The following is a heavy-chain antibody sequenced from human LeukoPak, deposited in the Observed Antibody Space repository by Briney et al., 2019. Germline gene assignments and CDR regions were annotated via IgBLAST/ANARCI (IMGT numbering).Heavy chain of an antibody. D-gene: IGHD4-17*01. CDR2: ISYDGSNK. V-gene: IGHV3-30-3*01. CDR1: GFTFSSYA. Sequence: GGSLRLSCAASGFTFSSYAMHWVRQAPGKGLEWVAVISYDGSNKYYADSVKGRFTISRDNSKNTLYLQMNNLRAEDTAVYYCARSTVTTPFDYWGQGTLVTVSS. CDR3: ARSTVTTPFDY. J-gene: IGHJ4*02.